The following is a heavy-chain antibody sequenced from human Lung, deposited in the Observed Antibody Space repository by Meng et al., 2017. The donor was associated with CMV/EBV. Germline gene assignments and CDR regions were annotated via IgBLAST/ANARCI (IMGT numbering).Heavy chain of an antibody. CDR3: AKFYCTNTVCYETPGIDY. J-gene: IGHJ4*02. V-gene: IGHV3-30*02. CDR2: IQDDGSYT. Sequence: GGSXRLXCAASDFTVSSNYMSWVRQAPGKGLEWVAFIQDDGSYTNYADSVKGRFTISRDNSKNTLYFQMNSLRAEDTAEYYCAKFYCTNTVCYETPGIDYWXQGTXVTVSS. D-gene: IGHD2-8*01. CDR1: DFTVSSNY.